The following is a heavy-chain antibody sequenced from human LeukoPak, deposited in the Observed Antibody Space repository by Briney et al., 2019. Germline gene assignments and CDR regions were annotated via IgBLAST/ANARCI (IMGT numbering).Heavy chain of an antibody. Sequence: PGGSLRLSCAASGFTFSTFAMIWVRQPPGKGLEWVSSIFPSGGEIHYVDSVRGRFTISRDNSKNTLSLQMNSLRAEDTAIYYCATYRQVLLPFESWGQGTLVTVSS. D-gene: IGHD2-8*02. CDR1: GFTFSTFA. V-gene: IGHV3-23*01. J-gene: IGHJ4*02. CDR2: IFPSGGEI. CDR3: ATYRQVLLPFES.